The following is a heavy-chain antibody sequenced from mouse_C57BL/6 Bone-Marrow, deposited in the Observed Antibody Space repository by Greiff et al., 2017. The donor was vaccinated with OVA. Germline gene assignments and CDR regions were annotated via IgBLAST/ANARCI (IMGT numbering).Heavy chain of an antibody. CDR1: GYTFTSYW. J-gene: IGHJ4*01. Sequence: QVQLQQPGTELVKPGASVKLSCKASGYTFTSYWMHWVKQRPGQGLEWIGNINPSNGGTNYNEKFKSKATLTVDKSSSTAYLQLSSLTSEDSAVYYCARSRKLRSLAMDYWGQGTSVTVSS. D-gene: IGHD1-1*01. V-gene: IGHV1-53*01. CDR3: ARSRKLRSLAMDY. CDR2: INPSNGGT.